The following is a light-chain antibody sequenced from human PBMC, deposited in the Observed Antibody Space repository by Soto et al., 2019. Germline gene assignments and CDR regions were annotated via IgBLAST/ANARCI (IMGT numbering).Light chain of an antibody. J-gene: IGLJ2*01. Sequence: QSALTQPASVSGSLGQSITISCTGTSSDVGGYNYVSWYQQHPGKAPKRMIYDVSNRPSGVSNRFSGSKSGNTASLTISGLQAEDEADYHCSSYTSSSTLVFGGGTKVTVL. V-gene: IGLV2-14*03. CDR3: SSYTSSSTLV. CDR2: DVS. CDR1: SSDVGGYNY.